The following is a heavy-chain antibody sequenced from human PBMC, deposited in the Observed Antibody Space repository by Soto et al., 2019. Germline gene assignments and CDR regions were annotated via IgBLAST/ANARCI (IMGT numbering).Heavy chain of an antibody. CDR1: GFTFSTYG. Sequence: QVQLVESGGGEVQPGRSLTISCAASGFTFSTYGMHWVRQTPGKGLEWVAVISYDGTNKFYSDSVKGRFTISRDNFKKTLTLQMNRRRADDPAVYSWAKDLQSYGDYDYYCYGMDVWGLGTRVTVSS. CDR2: ISYDGTNK. J-gene: IGHJ6*02. V-gene: IGHV3-30*18. CDR3: AKDLQSYGDYDYYCYGMDV. D-gene: IGHD4-17*01.